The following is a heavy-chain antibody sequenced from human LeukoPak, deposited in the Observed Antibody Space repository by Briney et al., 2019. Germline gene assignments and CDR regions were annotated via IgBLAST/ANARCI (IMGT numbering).Heavy chain of an antibody. CDR2: IISKTDGGTT. CDR1: GFIFSNVW. D-gene: IGHD4-23*01. CDR3: TTASYGGPDY. J-gene: IGHJ4*02. V-gene: IGHV3-15*07. Sequence: GGSLRLSCAASGFIFSNVWMNWVRQTPGKGLEWVGRIISKTDGGTTDYAAPVKGRFTISRDDPKNTLYLQMNSLRTEDTAVYYCTTASYGGPDYWGQGTLVTVS.